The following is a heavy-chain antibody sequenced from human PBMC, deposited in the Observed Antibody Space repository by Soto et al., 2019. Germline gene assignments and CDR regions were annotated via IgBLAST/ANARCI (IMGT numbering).Heavy chain of an antibody. Sequence: SETLSLTCTVSGGSISSGGYYWSWIRQHPGQGLESIGYIYYSGSTYYNTSLKSRVTISVDTSKHQFSLKLSSVTAADTAVYYCARAASDSSGYYYYYYYYGMDVWGQGTTVTVSS. CDR2: IYYSGST. V-gene: IGHV4-31*03. CDR3: ARAASDSSGYYYYYYYYGMDV. CDR1: GGSISSGGYY. D-gene: IGHD3-22*01. J-gene: IGHJ6*02.